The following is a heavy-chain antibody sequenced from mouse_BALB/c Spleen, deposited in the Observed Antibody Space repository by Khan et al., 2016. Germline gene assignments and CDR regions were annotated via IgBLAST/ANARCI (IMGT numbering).Heavy chain of an antibody. CDR1: GYSITSGYY. CDR3: ATYGNYEGFAY. J-gene: IGHJ3*01. Sequence: QLQESGPGLVKPSQSLSLTCSVTGYSITSGYYWNWIRQFTGNKLEWMGYISYDGSNNYNPSLKNRISITRDTSKNQFFLKLNSVTTEDTATYYCATYGNYEGFAYWGQGTLVTVSA. D-gene: IGHD2-1*01. CDR2: ISYDGSN. V-gene: IGHV3-6*02.